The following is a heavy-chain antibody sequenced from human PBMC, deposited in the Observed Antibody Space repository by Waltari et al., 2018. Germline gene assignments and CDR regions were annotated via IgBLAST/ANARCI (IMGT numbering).Heavy chain of an antibody. D-gene: IGHD1-26*01. Sequence: QVQLVQSGAEVKKPGSSVKVSCKASGGTFSSYAISWVRQAPGQGLEWMGGIIPIFGTANYAQKFKGGFTITADEATSTAYRELSSRRAEDTAVYYCARGGVGATTLRAFDIWGQGTMVTVSS. J-gene: IGHJ3*02. V-gene: IGHV1-69*01. CDR3: ARGGVGATTLRAFDI. CDR2: IIPIFGTA. CDR1: GGTFSSYA.